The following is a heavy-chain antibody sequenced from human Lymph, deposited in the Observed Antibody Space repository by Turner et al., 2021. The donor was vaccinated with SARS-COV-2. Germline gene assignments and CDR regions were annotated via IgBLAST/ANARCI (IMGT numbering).Heavy chain of an antibody. V-gene: IGHV4-59*01. CDR1: GGSMNNNY. CDR2: IFYRGGT. Sequence: QVQLQESGPRLVKPLETLSPTCTVSGGSMNNNYWSWIRQPPGKRLEWIGFIFYRGGTNYNPSLKSRVTISVDTSENQFSLKLTSVTAADTAIYYCARQTVNNWVDPWGQGTLVTVSS. J-gene: IGHJ5*02. CDR3: ARQTVNNWVDP. D-gene: IGHD2-21*02.